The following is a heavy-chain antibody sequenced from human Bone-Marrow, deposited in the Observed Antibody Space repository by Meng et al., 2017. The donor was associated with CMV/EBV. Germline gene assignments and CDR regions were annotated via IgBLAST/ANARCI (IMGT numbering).Heavy chain of an antibody. Sequence: ESLKISCAASGFTFSNYWMTWVRQAPGKGLEWVANIKQDGSEKYYVDSVRGRFTISRDNAKNSLYVQMYSLRVEDTAVYYCARVNSGTYYKQYYYGMDVWGQGTTVTVSS. CDR1: GFTFSNYW. CDR3: ARVNSGTYYKQYYYGMDV. CDR2: IKQDGSEK. V-gene: IGHV3-7*04. D-gene: IGHD1-26*01. J-gene: IGHJ6*02.